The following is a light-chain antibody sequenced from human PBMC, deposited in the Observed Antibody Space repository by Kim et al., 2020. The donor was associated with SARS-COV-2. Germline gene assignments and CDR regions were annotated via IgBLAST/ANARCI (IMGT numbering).Light chain of an antibody. V-gene: IGKV3-20*01. CDR2: GAS. CDR3: QQYVTSLYT. CDR1: QSVLHSY. J-gene: IGKJ2*01. Sequence: EIVLTQSPGTLSLSPGERATLSCRASQSVLHSYLAWHQQKPGQAPRLLIYGASSRATGIPDRFSGSGSGTDFTLTITRLEPDDFAVYYCQQYVTSLYTFGQGTKLEI.